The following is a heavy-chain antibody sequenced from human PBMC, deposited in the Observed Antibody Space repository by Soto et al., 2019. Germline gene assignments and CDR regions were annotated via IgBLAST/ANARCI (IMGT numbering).Heavy chain of an antibody. D-gene: IGHD2-21*02. CDR3: ARRRYCGYDCYHKHYYGMDV. CDR1: GDTFSSYI. J-gene: IGHJ6*02. V-gene: IGHV1-69*08. Sequence: QVQLVQSGAEVKKPGSSVRVSCRSSGDTFSSYIVNWLRLAPGRGLEWMGRVIPVLTTTDYAQNFRGRVTISEDRSTNTVYRDLSSLRSDDTAVYYCARRRYCGYDCYHKHYYGMDVWGQGSLVTVAS. CDR2: VIPVLTTT.